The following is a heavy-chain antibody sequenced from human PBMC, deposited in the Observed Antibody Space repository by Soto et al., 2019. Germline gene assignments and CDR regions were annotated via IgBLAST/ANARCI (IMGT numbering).Heavy chain of an antibody. Sequence: SESLSLTCSVSGAALNSGNYYWSWIRRVPGKGLEWIGHIYVTGAVDYNPSLRDRITISQDTSERQFSLNLRLVTAADTAVYYCARLRIATNNYKWFDPWGQGTLVTVSS. J-gene: IGHJ5*02. D-gene: IGHD2-21*01. CDR1: GAALNSGNYY. V-gene: IGHV4-31*03. CDR2: IYVTGAV. CDR3: ARLRIATNNYKWFDP.